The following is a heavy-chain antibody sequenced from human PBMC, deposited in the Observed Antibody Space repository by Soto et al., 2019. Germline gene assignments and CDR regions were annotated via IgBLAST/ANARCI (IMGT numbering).Heavy chain of an antibody. Sequence: KPSETLSLTCAVYGGSFSGYFWSWIRQPPGKGLEWIGEIFHGGSTNYSPSLKSRVTISVDTSKNQFSLELSSVTAADTAVYYCARPHYDSNTFYYFFDFPGPAPLVTVSS. J-gene: IGHJ4*02. V-gene: IGHV4-34*12. D-gene: IGHD3-22*01. CDR2: IFHGGST. CDR1: GGSFSGYF. CDR3: ARPHYDSNTFYYFFDF.